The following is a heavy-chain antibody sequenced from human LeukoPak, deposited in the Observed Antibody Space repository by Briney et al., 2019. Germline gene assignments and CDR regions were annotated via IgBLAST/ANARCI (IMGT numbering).Heavy chain of an antibody. CDR1: GGSIRSSNYY. CDR2: IYYSGST. V-gene: IGHV4-39*01. Sequence: SETLSLTCNVFGGSIRSSNYYWGWIRQPPGKGLEWIGSIYYSGSTYYNPSLKSRVTISVDTSNNQFSLKLSSVTAADTAVYYCARLIGNYYDSSGYSYGAWGQGTLVTVSS. CDR3: ARLIGNYYDSSGYSYGA. J-gene: IGHJ4*02. D-gene: IGHD3-22*01.